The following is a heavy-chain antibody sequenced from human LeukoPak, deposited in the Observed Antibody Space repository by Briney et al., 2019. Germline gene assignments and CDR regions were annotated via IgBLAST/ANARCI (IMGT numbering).Heavy chain of an antibody. J-gene: IGHJ6*03. D-gene: IGHD2-8*01. Sequence: PGGSLRLSCAASGFIFRNYGMHWVRQAPGKGLEWVAFIRYEGSNKYYADSVKGRFTISRDNAKNTLYLQMNSLRAEDTAVYYCARGPHYPPTPNLYYYYYYMDVWGKGTTVTVSS. CDR2: IRYEGSNK. CDR3: ARGPHYPPTPNLYYYYYYMDV. CDR1: GFIFRNYG. V-gene: IGHV3-30*02.